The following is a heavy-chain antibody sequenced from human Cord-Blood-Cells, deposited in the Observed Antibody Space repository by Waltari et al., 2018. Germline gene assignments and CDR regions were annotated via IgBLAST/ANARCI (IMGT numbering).Heavy chain of an antibody. Sequence: QVQLVESGGGVVKPGRSLRLSWAASGFTFSSSGIHGARQAPGKGLEWVAVISYDGSNKYYADSVKGRFTISRDNSKNTLYLQMNSLRAEDTAVYYCARGGFDDDAFDIWGQGTMVTVSS. J-gene: IGHJ3*02. CDR3: ARGGFDDDAFDI. CDR2: ISYDGSNK. D-gene: IGHD3-9*01. CDR1: GFTFSSSG. V-gene: IGHV3-30-3*01.